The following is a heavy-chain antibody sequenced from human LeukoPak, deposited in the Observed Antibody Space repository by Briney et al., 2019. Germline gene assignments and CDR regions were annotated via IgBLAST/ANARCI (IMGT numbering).Heavy chain of an antibody. V-gene: IGHV3-48*03. CDR2: ISSSGSTI. J-gene: IGHJ4*02. D-gene: IGHD3-22*01. Sequence: GGSLRLSCAASGFTFSSYEMNWVRQAPGKGLEWVSYISSSGSTIYYADSVKGRFTISRDNSKNTLYLQMNSLRAEDTAVYYCARDYYYDSSGAYLDYWGQGTLVTVSS. CDR3: ARDYYYDSSGAYLDY. CDR1: GFTFSSYE.